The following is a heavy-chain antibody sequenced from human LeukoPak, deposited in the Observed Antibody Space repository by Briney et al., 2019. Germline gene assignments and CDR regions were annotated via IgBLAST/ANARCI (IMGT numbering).Heavy chain of an antibody. CDR2: ISYDGSNK. CDR1: GFTFSSYA. CDR3: ASVWFGELSIDY. Sequence: GRSLRLSCAASGFTFSSYAMHWVRQAPGKGLEWVAVISYDGSNKYYADSVKGRFTISRDDSKNTLYLQMNSLRAEDTAVYYCASVWFGELSIDYWGQGTLVTVSS. J-gene: IGHJ4*02. V-gene: IGHV3-30-3*01. D-gene: IGHD3-10*01.